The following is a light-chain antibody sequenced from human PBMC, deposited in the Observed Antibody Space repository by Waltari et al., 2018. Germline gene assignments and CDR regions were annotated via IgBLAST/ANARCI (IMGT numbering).Light chain of an antibody. CDR1: SSNTAAGPD. CDR2: GNS. J-gene: IGLJ2*01. CDR3: QSYDSSLSGPRV. Sequence: QSVLTQPPSLSGAPGQTVTISCTGTSSNTAAGPDVHWYQQLPGTAPKLLIHGNSNRPSGVPDRFSGSKSGTSASLAITGLQAEDEADYYCQSYDSSLSGPRVFGGGTKLTVL. V-gene: IGLV1-40*01.